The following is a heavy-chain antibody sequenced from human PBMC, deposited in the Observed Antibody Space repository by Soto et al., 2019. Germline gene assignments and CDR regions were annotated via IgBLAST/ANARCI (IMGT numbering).Heavy chain of an antibody. V-gene: IGHV3-30*18. CDR2: ISQDGSHK. CDR3: AKLVNSGSAL. D-gene: IGHD3-10*01. Sequence: GGSLRLSCAASGFTFSSYWMVWVRQAPGKGLEWVAVISQDGSHKYYAGSVKGRFTISRDNSKNTLYLQMNSLRAEDTAVYYCAKLVNSGSALWGQGTLVTVSS. CDR1: GFTFSSYW. J-gene: IGHJ4*02.